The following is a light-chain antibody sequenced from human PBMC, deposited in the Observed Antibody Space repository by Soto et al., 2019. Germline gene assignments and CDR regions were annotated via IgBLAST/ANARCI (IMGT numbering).Light chain of an antibody. CDR1: QSISNW. J-gene: IGKJ1*01. Sequence: DIQMTQSPSTLSASVGDTVTITCRASQSISNWLAWYQQRPGKAPNLLIYKASSFEGGVPSRFSGSGSGTDFTLTISSLQPDDVATCDCQQYNTYPWTFGQGTRVE. CDR2: KAS. CDR3: QQYNTYPWT. V-gene: IGKV1-5*03.